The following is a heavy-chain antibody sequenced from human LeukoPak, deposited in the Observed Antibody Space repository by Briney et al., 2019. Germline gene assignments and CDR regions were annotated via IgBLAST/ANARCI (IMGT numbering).Heavy chain of an antibody. J-gene: IGHJ4*02. Sequence: GSLRLSCAASGFTFSSYGMHWVRQAPGKGLEWVAVISYDGSNKYYADSVEGRFTISRDNSKNTLYLQMNSLRAEDTAVYYCARDRYYYDSSGYYRFDYWGQGTLVTVSS. CDR3: ARDRYYYDSSGYYRFDY. V-gene: IGHV3-30-3*01. D-gene: IGHD3-22*01. CDR2: ISYDGSNK. CDR1: GFTFSSYG.